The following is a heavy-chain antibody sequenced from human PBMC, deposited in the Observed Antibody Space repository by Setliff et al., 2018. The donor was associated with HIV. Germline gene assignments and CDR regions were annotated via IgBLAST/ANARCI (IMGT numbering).Heavy chain of an antibody. CDR3: ARGIMTTEILGVYYFDY. V-gene: IGHV3-48*03. CDR1: GFTVSSNY. D-gene: IGHD3-16*01. CDR2: ISSSGSTI. J-gene: IGHJ4*02. Sequence: GGSLRLSCAASGFTVSSNYMNWVRQAPGKGLEWVSYISSSGSTIYYADSVKGRFTISRDNAKNSLYLQMNSLRAEDTAVYYCARGIMTTEILGVYYFDYWGQGTLVTVSS.